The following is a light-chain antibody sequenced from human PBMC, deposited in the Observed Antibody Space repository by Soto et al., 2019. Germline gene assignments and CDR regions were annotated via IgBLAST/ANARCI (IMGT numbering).Light chain of an antibody. CDR2: KAS. CDR1: QNIDRW. CDR3: QQYKSYCT. Sequence: DVQMTQSPSTLSASVGDRVTITCRASQNIDRWLAWYQQKPGKAPQLLIYKASTLQSGVPSRFSGSGSATECTVTISSLQADDFATYYCQQYKSYCTFGQGTKLEIK. V-gene: IGKV1-5*03. J-gene: IGKJ2*02.